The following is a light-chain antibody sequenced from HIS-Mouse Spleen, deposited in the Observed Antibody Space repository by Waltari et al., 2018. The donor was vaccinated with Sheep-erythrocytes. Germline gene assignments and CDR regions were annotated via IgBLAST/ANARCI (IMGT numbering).Light chain of an antibody. Sequence: QSVLTQPPSVSEAPRQRVTISCSGSSSNIGNNAVNWYQQLPGKAPKLLLYYDDLLPSGVSDRFAGSKSGTSASLAISGLQSEEEADYYCAAWDDSLNGDVFGTGTKVTVL. J-gene: IGLJ1*01. CDR3: AAWDDSLNGDV. V-gene: IGLV1-36*01. CDR2: YDD. CDR1: SSNIGNNA.